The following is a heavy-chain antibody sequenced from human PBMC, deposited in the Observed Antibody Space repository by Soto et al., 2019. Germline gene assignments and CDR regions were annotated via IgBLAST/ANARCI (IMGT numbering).Heavy chain of an antibody. CDR1: GVSIYSGYW. CDR3: ARSFDWYAVDS. Sequence: QVQLQESGPGLVKASGTLSLKPSVTLSLTCSVSGVSIYSGYWWGWVRQPPGKDLERLGDMSRGGGTNYLPSLKSRVTISLDKYKTQFSLSLRFITAADTATYYCARSFDWYAVDSWGQGILVTVSS. V-gene: IGHV4-4*02. J-gene: IGHJ4*02. CDR2: MSRGGGT. D-gene: IGHD3-9*01.